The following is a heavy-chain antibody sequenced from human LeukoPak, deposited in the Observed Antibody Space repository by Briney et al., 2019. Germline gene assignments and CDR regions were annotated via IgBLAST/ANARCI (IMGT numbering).Heavy chain of an antibody. V-gene: IGHV3-21*01. CDR1: GYTFSSYE. CDR3: ARDSSQLWSSYNWFDP. CDR2: ISSSSSFI. J-gene: IGHJ5*02. D-gene: IGHD5-18*01. Sequence: GGSLRLSCAASGYTFSSYEMNWVRQAPGKGLEWVSSISSSSSFIYYADSVKGRFTISRDNAKNSLYLQMNSLRAEDTAVYYCARDSSQLWSSYNWFDPWGQGTLVTVSS.